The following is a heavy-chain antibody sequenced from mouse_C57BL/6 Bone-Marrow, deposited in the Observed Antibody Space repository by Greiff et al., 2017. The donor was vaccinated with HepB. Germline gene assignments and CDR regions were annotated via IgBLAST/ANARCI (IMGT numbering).Heavy chain of an antibody. CDR2: FYPGSGSI. Sequence: QVQLQQSGAELVKPGASVKLSCKASGYTFTEYTIHWVKQRSGQGLEWIGWFYPGSGSIKYNEKFKDKATLTADKSSSTVYMELSRVTSEDSAVYFCATPLYISGYRYAMDHWGQKTSDPVPT. CDR3: ATPLYISGYRYAMDH. CDR1: GYTFTEYT. D-gene: IGHD3-1*01. J-gene: IGHJ4*01. V-gene: IGHV1-62-2*01.